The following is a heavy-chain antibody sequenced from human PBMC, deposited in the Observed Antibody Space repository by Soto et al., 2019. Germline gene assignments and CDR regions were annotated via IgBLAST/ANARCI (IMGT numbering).Heavy chain of an antibody. V-gene: IGHV3-7*03. CDR1: GFTFSIFW. J-gene: IGHJ4*02. D-gene: IGHD3-16*01. Sequence: EVQLVESGGGLVQPGGSLRLSCSASGFTFSIFWMTWVRQAPGKGLEWVANINKDGSEKYYVDSVNGRFTISRDNAKNSLFLQLNSLRAEDTAVYYCAVGGHVDYCGQGTLVAVSS. CDR2: INKDGSEK. CDR3: AVGGHVDY.